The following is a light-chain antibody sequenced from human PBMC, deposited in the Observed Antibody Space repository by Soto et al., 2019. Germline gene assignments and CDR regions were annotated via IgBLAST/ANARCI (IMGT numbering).Light chain of an antibody. CDR1: QGIGSF. CDR3: LQFNIYPPS. CDR2: SAS. V-gene: IGKV1-9*01. Sequence: DIQLTQSPSFLSASEGDRVTITCRASQGIGSFLAWYQQKPGKAPRLLIYSASTLQSGVSFRFSGSGSGTEFTLTISSLQSEDFATYYCLQFNIYPPSFGQGTKVEIK. J-gene: IGKJ1*01.